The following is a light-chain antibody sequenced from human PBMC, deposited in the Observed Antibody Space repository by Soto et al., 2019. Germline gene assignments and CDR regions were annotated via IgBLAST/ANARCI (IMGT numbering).Light chain of an antibody. CDR2: KAS. CDR3: QQSNSYVT. J-gene: IGKJ1*01. V-gene: IGKV1-5*03. Sequence: DIPMTQSPSTLSASVGDRVTITCRASQSIGSWLAWYQQKPGKAPKLLIYKASNLETGVPSRFSGSGSGTEFTLTVSSLQPDDFATYYCQQSNSYVTFGQGTKVEIK. CDR1: QSIGSW.